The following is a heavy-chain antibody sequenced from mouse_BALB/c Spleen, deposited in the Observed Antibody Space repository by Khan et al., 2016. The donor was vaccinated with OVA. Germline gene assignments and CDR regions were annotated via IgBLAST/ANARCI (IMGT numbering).Heavy chain of an antibody. V-gene: IGHV2-6-1*01. D-gene: IGHD2-10*01. CDR2: IWSDGST. Sequence: VQLVESGPGLVAPSQSLSITCTISGFSLTNYGIHWVRQPPGKGLEWLVVIWSDGSTTYNSALKSRLTISKDNSKSQVFLKMNSRQTDDTAMYFCGRQPYYHYNVMDYWGQGTSVTVSS. CDR1: GFSLTNYG. CDR3: GRQPYYHYNVMDY. J-gene: IGHJ4*01.